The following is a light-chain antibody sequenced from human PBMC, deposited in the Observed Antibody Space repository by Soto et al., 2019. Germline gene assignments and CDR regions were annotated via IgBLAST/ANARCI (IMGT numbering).Light chain of an antibody. CDR2: GTS. CDR3: HQFGDSPQT. CDR1: QSLSVSY. V-gene: IGKV3-20*01. J-gene: IGKJ1*01. Sequence: EIVLTQSPGSLSLSPGDRATLSCRASQSLSVSYMSWYQQRPGQATRLLIYGTSTRAGGVPDRFSGSECGTDFILAISRLEPEDLTVYYYHQFGDSPQTFGQGTTVEFK.